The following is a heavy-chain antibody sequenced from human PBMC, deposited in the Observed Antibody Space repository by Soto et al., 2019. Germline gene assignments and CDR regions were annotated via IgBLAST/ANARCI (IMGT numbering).Heavy chain of an antibody. CDR2: ISGSGSST. J-gene: IGHJ4*02. Sequence: EVHLLESGGGLVQPGGSLRLSCEASGFTFNNYAMTWVRQTPGKGLQWVSTISGSGSSTFYADSVRGRFTISRDNSKNTLYLQMNSLRAEDTALYYCAKEKIASTAADFFDYWGQGTLVTVSS. V-gene: IGHV3-23*01. CDR3: AKEKIASTAADFFDY. CDR1: GFTFNNYA. D-gene: IGHD6-25*01.